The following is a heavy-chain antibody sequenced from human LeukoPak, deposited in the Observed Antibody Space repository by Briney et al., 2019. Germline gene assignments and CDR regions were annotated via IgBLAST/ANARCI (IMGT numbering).Heavy chain of an antibody. V-gene: IGHV4-30-4*08. CDR2: IYYSGST. CDR1: GGSISSGDYY. Sequence: SQTLSLTCTVSGGSISSGDYYWSWIRQPPGKGLEWIGYIYYSGSTYYKPSLKSRVTISVVTSKNQFSLKVSSVASAGTAVYYCARVPAAIGGFDPWGQGTLVTVSS. CDR3: ARVPAAIGGFDP. J-gene: IGHJ5*02. D-gene: IGHD2-2*01.